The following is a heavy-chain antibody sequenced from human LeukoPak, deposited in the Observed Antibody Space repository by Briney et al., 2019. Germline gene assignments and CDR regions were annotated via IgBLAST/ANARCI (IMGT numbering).Heavy chain of an antibody. D-gene: IGHD3-3*01. J-gene: IGHJ3*02. CDR3: AREISNALDI. Sequence: SETLSPTCTVSGYSISSGYYWGWIRQPPGKGLEWIGSIYHSGSTYYNPSLKSRVTISVDTSKNQFSLKLSSVTAADTAVYYCAREISNALDIWGQGTMVTVSS. CDR2: IYHSGST. V-gene: IGHV4-38-2*02. CDR1: GYSISSGYY.